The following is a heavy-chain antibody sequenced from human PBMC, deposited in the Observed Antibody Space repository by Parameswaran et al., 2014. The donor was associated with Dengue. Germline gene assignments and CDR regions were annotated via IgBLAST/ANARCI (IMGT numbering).Heavy chain of an antibody. J-gene: IGHJ4*02. CDR3: VHTPMTYGGYPSDY. CDR2: IYWDDDK. V-gene: IGHV2-5*02. D-gene: IGHD5-12*01. Sequence: WIRQPPGKALEWLAVIYWDDDKSYSPSLKSRLTITKDTSKNQVVLTMTNMDPVDTATYYCVHTPMTYGGYPSDYWGQGTPGHRLL.